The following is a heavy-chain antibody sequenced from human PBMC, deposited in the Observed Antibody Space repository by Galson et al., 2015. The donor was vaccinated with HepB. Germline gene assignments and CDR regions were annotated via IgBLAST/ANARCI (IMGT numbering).Heavy chain of an antibody. CDR3: ARGSGSSGYFDY. CDR1: GGSFSGYY. V-gene: IGHV4-34*09. J-gene: IGHJ4*02. Sequence: LSLTCAVYGGSFSGYYWSWIRQPPGKGLEWIGEINHSGSTNYNPSLKSRVTISVDTSKNQFSLKLSSVTAADTAVYYCARGSGSSGYFDYWGQGTLVTVSS. CDR2: INHSGST. D-gene: IGHD1-26*01.